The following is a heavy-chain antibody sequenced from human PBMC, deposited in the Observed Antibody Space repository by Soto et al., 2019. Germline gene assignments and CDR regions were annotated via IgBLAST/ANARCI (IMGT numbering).Heavy chain of an antibody. Sequence: SETLSLTCTVSGDSISNGDYYWSWIRQPPGRGLEWIGYIDSSGSTYYNPSLKSRLTMSVDMSKNQFSLRLTSVTAADTAVYYCASRSLYWGQGLLVTVSS. CDR1: GDSISNGDYY. V-gene: IGHV4-30-4*01. J-gene: IGHJ4*02. CDR3: ASRSLY. CDR2: IDSSGST.